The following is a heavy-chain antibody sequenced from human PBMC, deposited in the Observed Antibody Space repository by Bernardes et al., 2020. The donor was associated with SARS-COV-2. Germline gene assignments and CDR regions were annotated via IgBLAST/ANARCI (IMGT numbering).Heavy chain of an antibody. CDR1: GFTFSSYG. Sequence: GGSLRLSCAASGFTFSSYGMHWVRQAPGKGLEWVAVISYDGSNKYYADSVKGRFTISRDNSKNTLYLQMNSLRAEDTAVYYCAKGQGAQNVLLWFGELLIEAFDIWGQGTMVTVSS. CDR3: AKGQGAQNVLLWFGELLIEAFDI. J-gene: IGHJ3*02. CDR2: ISYDGSNK. D-gene: IGHD3-10*01. V-gene: IGHV3-30*18.